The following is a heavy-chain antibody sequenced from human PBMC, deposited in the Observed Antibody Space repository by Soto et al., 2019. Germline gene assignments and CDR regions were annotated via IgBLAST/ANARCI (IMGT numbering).Heavy chain of an antibody. J-gene: IGHJ4*02. V-gene: IGHV1-8*01. Sequence: RASVKVSCKASGYTFTSYDINWVRQATGQGLEWMGWMNPNSGNTGYAQKFQGRVTMTRNTSISTAYMELSSLRSEDTAVYHCARGVVAARRVHFDYWGQGTLVTVSS. CDR1: GYTFTSYD. CDR3: ARGVVAARRVHFDY. CDR2: MNPNSGNT. D-gene: IGHD6-6*01.